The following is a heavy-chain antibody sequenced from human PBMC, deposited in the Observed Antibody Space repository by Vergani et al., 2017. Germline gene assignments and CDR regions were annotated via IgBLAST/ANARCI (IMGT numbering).Heavy chain of an antibody. CDR2: IYYSGST. J-gene: IGHJ4*02. CDR3: ARLSLFKDIVVVPAAMEADYFDY. V-gene: IGHV4-59*01. Sequence: QVQLQESGPGLVKPSETLSLTCTVSGGSISSYYWSWIRQPPGKGLEWIGYIYYSGSTNYNPSLKSRVTISVDTAKNQFSLKLSSVTAADTAVYYCARLSLFKDIVVVPAAMEADYFDYWGQGTLVTVSS. CDR1: GGSISSYY. D-gene: IGHD2-2*01.